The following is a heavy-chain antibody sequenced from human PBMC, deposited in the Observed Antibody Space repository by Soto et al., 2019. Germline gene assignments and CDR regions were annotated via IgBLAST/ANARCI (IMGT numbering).Heavy chain of an antibody. J-gene: IGHJ6*02. CDR1: GFTFDSYG. Sequence: GGSLRLSCVASGFTFDSYGIHWVRRAPGKGLEWVATIGFAGNNKYYADSVKGRFTISRDNSKNTLYLQMNSLRAEDTAVYYCARDRGYGSGSYKYSYYGMDVWGQGTTVTVSS. CDR3: ARDRGYGSGSYKYSYYGMDV. V-gene: IGHV3-33*01. D-gene: IGHD3-10*01. CDR2: IGFAGNNK.